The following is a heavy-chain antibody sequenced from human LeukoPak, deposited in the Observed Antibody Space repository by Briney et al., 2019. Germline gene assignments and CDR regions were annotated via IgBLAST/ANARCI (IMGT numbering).Heavy chain of an antibody. CDR1: GFTFSDYY. J-gene: IGHJ5*02. CDR3: ARSIMITFGGVIVPWFDP. Sequence: PGGSLRLSCAASGFTFSDYYMSWIRQAPGKGLGWVSYISSSGSTIYYADSVKGRFTISRDNAKNSLYLQMNSLRAEDTAVYYCARSIMITFGGVIVPWFDPWGQGTLVTVSS. CDR2: ISSSGSTI. D-gene: IGHD3-16*02. V-gene: IGHV3-11*04.